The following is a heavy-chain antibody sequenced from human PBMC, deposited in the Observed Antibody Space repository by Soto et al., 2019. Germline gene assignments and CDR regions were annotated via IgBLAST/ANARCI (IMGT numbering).Heavy chain of an antibody. CDR1: GGSISSSSYY. J-gene: IGHJ4*02. CDR2: IYYSGST. D-gene: IGHD2-15*01. Sequence: SETLSLTCTVSGGSISSSSYYWGWIRQPPGKGLEWIGSIYYSGSTYYNPSLKSRVTISVDTSKNQFSLKLSSVTAADTAVYYCARGGGRSVVAASRIDYWGQGTLVTVSS. CDR3: ARGGGRSVVAASRIDY. V-gene: IGHV4-39*01.